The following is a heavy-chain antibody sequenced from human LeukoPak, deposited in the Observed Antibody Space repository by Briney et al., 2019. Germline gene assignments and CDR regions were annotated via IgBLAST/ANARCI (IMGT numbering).Heavy chain of an antibody. CDR1: GGSISSYY. Sequence: SETLSLTCTVSGGSISSYYWSWIRQPPGKGLEWIGYIYYSGSTNYNPSLKSRVTISVDTSKNQFSLKLSSVTAADTAVYYCARDLTVSGYPQYMDVWGNGTTVTVSS. D-gene: IGHD3-9*01. J-gene: IGHJ6*03. CDR2: IYYSGST. V-gene: IGHV4-59*01. CDR3: ARDLTVSGYPQYMDV.